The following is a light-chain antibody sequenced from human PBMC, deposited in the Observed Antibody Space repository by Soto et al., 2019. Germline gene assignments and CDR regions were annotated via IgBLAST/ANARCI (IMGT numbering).Light chain of an antibody. CDR2: DAS. J-gene: IGKJ1*01. CDR1: HTISSG. CDR3: KQYKCYKT. V-gene: IGKV1-5*01. Sequence: DIPMPQSPSTLSASVGDRVTITCRASHTISSGLAWYQQKPGKAPKLLIYDASTLESGVPSRFSGSGSGTEFTLTITSLQPDDGATYYGKQYKCYKTFGQGTKVVIE.